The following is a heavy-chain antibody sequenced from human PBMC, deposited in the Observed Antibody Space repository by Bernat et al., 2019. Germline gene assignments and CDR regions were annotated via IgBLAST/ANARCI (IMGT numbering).Heavy chain of an antibody. CDR2: INIDGSIT. CDR3: AKDGPYCSSTSCSPDY. CDR1: GFTFSSSW. J-gene: IGHJ4*02. V-gene: IGHV3-74*01. D-gene: IGHD2-2*01. Sequence: EVQLVESGGGLVQPGGSLRLSCVASGFTFSSSWMHWVRQAPGKGLVWVSRINIDGSITSYADSVKGRLTISRDNAKNTVYLQMNSLRAEDTAVYYCAKDGPYCSSTSCSPDYWGQGTLVTVSS.